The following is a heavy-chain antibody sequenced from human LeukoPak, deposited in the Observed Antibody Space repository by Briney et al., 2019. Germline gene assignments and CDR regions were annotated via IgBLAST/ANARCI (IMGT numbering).Heavy chain of an antibody. Sequence: GRSLRLSCAASGFTFSDYGMNWVRQAPGKGLEWVSYISSSGSTIFYADSMKGRFTTSRDNAKNSLYLQMKSLRAEDTAVYYCARLGYCSAGSCYSLDYWGQGTLVTVSS. D-gene: IGHD2-15*01. CDR3: ARLGYCSAGSCYSLDY. CDR1: GFTFSDYG. V-gene: IGHV3-48*03. CDR2: ISSSGSTI. J-gene: IGHJ4*02.